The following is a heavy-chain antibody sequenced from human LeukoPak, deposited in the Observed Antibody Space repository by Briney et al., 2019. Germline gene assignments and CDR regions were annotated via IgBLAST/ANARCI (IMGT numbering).Heavy chain of an antibody. V-gene: IGHV4-39*01. J-gene: IGHJ4*02. CDR1: GGSISSGSYS. Sequence: SETLSLTCTVSGGSISSGSYSWGWIRQPPGKGLEWIGSISYSGSTYYNPSLKSRATISVDTSKTQFSLKLGSVTAADTAIYYCARQADPWVDSASRARSHYFDYWGQGALITVSS. CDR3: ARQADPWVDSASRARSHYFDY. D-gene: IGHD1-26*01. CDR2: ISYSGST.